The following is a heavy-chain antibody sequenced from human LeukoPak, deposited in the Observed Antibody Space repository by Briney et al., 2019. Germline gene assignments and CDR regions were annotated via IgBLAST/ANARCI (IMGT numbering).Heavy chain of an antibody. D-gene: IGHD1-26*01. J-gene: IGHJ4*02. CDR2: VRLSGAS. CDR1: GGSILSTNW. CDR3: ARESGAFSPFGL. V-gene: IGHV4-4*02. Sequence: SETLSLTCAVSGGSILSTNWWSWVRQPRGKGLEWIGEVRLSGASNYNPSLKSRVSMSIDKSRNHLSLELTSVTAADTAIYYCARESGAFSPFGLWGQGTLVTVSS.